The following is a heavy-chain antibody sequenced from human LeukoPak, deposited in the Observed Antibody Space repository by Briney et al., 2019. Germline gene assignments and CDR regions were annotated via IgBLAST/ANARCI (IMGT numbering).Heavy chain of an antibody. D-gene: IGHD2-15*01. CDR3: TREQHREAAATVIGDS. CDR2: ISRGTYI. V-gene: IGHV3-48*03. J-gene: IGHJ4*02. Sequence: QAGGTLRLSCVASGFTFNRFEMNWVRQAPGKGLEWISHISRGTYIAYADSVKGRFSISRDNAKNSLYLQMNSLRAEDTAVYYCTREQHREAAATVIGDSWGQGTLVTVSS. CDR1: GFTFNRFE.